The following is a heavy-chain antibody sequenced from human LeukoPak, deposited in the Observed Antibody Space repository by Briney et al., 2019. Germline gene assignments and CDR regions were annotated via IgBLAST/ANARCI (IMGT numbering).Heavy chain of an antibody. CDR3: ARDLWFGEFDY. Sequence: QPGGSLRLSCAASGFTFSTYGMNWVRQAPGKGLEWVSGIGPSGDKTYYADSVKGRFTISRENSKNMVYLQMNSLRAEDTAVHYCARDLWFGEFDYWGQGNLVTVSS. V-gene: IGHV3-23*01. CDR1: GFTFSTYG. J-gene: IGHJ4*02. D-gene: IGHD3-10*01. CDR2: IGPSGDKT.